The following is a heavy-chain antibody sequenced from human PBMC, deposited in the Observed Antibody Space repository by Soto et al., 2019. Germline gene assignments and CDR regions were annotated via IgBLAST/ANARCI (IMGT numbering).Heavy chain of an antibody. V-gene: IGHV1-18*04. D-gene: IGHD2-15*01. Sequence: QVQLVQSGAGVKKPGASVKVSCKAAGYAFTSYGISFLRQAPGQALEWMGWINIYNGNTNYAQKFQGRVIMTTDTSTNTAYMELRSLRSDDTAVYYCARDWCSGGSCYLFFDYWGQGTLVTVSS. J-gene: IGHJ4*02. CDR2: INIYNGNT. CDR3: ARDWCSGGSCYLFFDY. CDR1: GYAFTSYG.